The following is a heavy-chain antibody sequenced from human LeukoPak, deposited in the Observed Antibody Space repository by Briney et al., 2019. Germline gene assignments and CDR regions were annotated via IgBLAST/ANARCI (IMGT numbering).Heavy chain of an antibody. Sequence: SETLSLTCTVSGGSISSSSYYWGWIRQPPGKGLEWIGSIYYSGSTYYNPSLKSRVTISVDTSKNQFSLKLSSVTAADTAVYYCARRDGYKPLDYWGQGTLVTVSS. J-gene: IGHJ4*02. CDR2: IYYSGST. CDR3: ARRDGYKPLDY. CDR1: GGSISSSSYY. D-gene: IGHD5-24*01. V-gene: IGHV4-39*01.